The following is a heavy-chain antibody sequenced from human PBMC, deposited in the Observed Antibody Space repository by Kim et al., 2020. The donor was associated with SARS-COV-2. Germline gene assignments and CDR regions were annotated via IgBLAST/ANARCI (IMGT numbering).Heavy chain of an antibody. CDR1: GFTVSSNY. Sequence: GGSLRLSCAASGFTVSSNYMRWVRQAPGKGLEWVSVIYSGSSTYYADPVQGRFTISRDNSKNTLYLQMNSLRAEDTAVYYCARGGYLLPFDYWGQGSLVTVSS. CDR2: IYSGSST. V-gene: IGHV3-53*01. CDR3: ARGGYLLPFDY. J-gene: IGHJ4*02. D-gene: IGHD5-18*01.